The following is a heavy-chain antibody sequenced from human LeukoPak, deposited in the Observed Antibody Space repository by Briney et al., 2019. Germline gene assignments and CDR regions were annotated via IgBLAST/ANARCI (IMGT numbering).Heavy chain of an antibody. CDR1: GGSISSGGYS. D-gene: IGHD2-21*01. CDR3: GRGGSIQRTFDP. V-gene: IGHV4-30-2*01. CDR2: IYHSGST. J-gene: IGHJ5*02. Sequence: SETLSLTCAVSGGSISSGGYSWSWIRQPPGKGLEWIGYIYHSGSTYYNPSLKSRVTISVDRSKNQFSLKLRSVTAADTAVYYCGRGGSIQRTFDPWGQGNLVTVSS.